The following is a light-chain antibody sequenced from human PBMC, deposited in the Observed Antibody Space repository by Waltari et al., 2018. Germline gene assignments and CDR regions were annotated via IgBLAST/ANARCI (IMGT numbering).Light chain of an antibody. CDR1: SNDVGTDNL. Sequence: QSALTQPASVSGSPGQSITISCTGVSNDVGTDNLVAWYQQYPGKAPKLMIYEASKRPSVVFNRFSGSKSGNTASLTISGLQAEDEADYFCCSYVGSSTSYVFGIGTKVTVL. CDR3: CSYVGSSTSYV. J-gene: IGLJ1*01. V-gene: IGLV2-23*01. CDR2: EAS.